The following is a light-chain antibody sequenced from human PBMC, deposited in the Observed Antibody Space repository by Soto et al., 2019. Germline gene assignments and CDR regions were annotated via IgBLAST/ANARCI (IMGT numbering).Light chain of an antibody. V-gene: IGKV3-15*01. J-gene: IGKJ1*01. CDR2: GAS. Sequence: EIVMTQSPATLSLSPGERATLSCRASQTVSINLAWYQQRPGQAPRLLIYGASTRATGIPARFSGSGSGTEFTLTISSLQSEDCAIYYCQQYDTWWTFGQGTKVEIK. CDR3: QQYDTWWT. CDR1: QTVSIN.